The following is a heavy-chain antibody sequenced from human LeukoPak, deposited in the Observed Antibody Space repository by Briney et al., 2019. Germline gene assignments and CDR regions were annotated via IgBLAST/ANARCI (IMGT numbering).Heavy chain of an antibody. CDR2: IYYSGNT. V-gene: IGHV4-39*01. Sequence: PSETLSLTCTVSGGSISNYYWGWIRQPPGKGLEWIGSIYYSGNTYYNSSLKSRVTISVDTSKNHFSLNLNSVTAADTAVYYCARHAYYDFVTGLFDPWGQGTLVTVSS. J-gene: IGHJ5*02. D-gene: IGHD3-3*01. CDR3: ARHAYYDFVTGLFDP. CDR1: GGSISNYY.